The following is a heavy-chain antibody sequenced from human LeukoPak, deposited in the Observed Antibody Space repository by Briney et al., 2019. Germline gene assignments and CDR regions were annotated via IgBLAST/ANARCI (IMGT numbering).Heavy chain of an antibody. V-gene: IGHV4-4*08. D-gene: IGHD2-2*01. CDR1: GFTFSDYY. Sequence: GSLRLSCAASGFTFSDYYMSWIRQAPGKGLEWIGRIYTSGSTNYNPSLKSRVTISVDTSKNQFSLKLSSVTAADTAVYYCARDCSSTSCPHNWFDPWGQGTLVTVSS. J-gene: IGHJ5*02. CDR2: IYTSGST. CDR3: ARDCSSTSCPHNWFDP.